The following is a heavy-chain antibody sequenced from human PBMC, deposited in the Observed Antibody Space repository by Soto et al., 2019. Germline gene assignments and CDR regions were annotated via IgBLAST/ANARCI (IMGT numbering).Heavy chain of an antibody. CDR2: IVSSGRST. CDR3: AKVTWDGSGTYHL. V-gene: IGHV3-23*01. CDR1: GFTIRNYD. D-gene: IGHD3-10*01. Sequence: EVQLLESGGGLVQPGGSLRLSCAASGFTIRNYDLSWVRQAPGKGLEWVSGIVSSGRSTFYADSVKGRFTISRDNSKNTLCLQMSSLRFEDTAVYYCAKVTWDGSGTYHLWGQGTTVTVSS. J-gene: IGHJ6*02.